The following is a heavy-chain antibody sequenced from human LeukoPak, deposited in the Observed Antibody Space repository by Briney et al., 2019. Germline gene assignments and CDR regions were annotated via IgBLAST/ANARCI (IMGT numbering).Heavy chain of an antibody. J-gene: IGHJ4*03. V-gene: IGHV4-39*01. D-gene: IGHD1-1*01. CDR3: ARGPTISETGYFDF. Sequence: SETLSLTCTVSGGSISSSSYYWGWIRQPPGKGLEWIGSIYYSGSTYYNPSLKSRVTISVDTSKNQFSLKVRSLTAADTAVYYCARGPTISETGYFDFWGQGTLVTVSS. CDR1: GGSISSSSYY. CDR2: IYYSGST.